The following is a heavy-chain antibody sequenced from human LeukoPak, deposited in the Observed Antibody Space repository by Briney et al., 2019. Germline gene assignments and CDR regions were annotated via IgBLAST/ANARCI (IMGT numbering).Heavy chain of an antibody. CDR1: GFTFSSYG. J-gene: IGHJ4*02. D-gene: IGHD2-21*02. Sequence: PGRSLRLSCAASGFTFSSYGVHWVRQAPGKGLEWVAVISYDGSNKYYADSVKGRFTISRDNSKNTLYLQMNSLRAEDTAVYYCAKDLFKAVTATPPDYWGQGTLVTVSS. CDR2: ISYDGSNK. CDR3: AKDLFKAVTATPPDY. V-gene: IGHV3-30*18.